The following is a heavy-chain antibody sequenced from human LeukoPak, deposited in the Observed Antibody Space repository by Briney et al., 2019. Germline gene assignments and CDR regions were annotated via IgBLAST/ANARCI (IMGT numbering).Heavy chain of an antibody. J-gene: IGHJ4*02. D-gene: IGHD3-22*01. Sequence: ASVKVSCEASGYTLTSYYMHWVRQAPGQGLEWMGIINPSGGATKYAQKFQGRVTMTRDTSTSTLYMELSSLRSEDTAVYYCARDLGITMIVNYFDYWGQGTLVTVSS. V-gene: IGHV1-46*01. CDR3: ARDLGITMIVNYFDY. CDR2: INPSGGAT. CDR1: GYTLTSYY.